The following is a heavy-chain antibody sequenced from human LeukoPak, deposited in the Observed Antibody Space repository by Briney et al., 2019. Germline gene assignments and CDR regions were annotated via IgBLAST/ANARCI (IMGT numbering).Heavy chain of an antibody. CDR2: IIPTFGTE. CDR3: ARSMVPNSYYYYGMDV. J-gene: IGHJ6*04. V-gene: IGHV1-69*01. CDR1: GGTFRSYA. Sequence: SDKVPRKASGGTFRSYAISWLRQAPAQGLEWMGGIIPTFGTENYAQNLQGRVTITADEATSTAYMEPSSLRSEDTAVYYCARSMVPNSYYYYGMDVWGKGTTVTVSS. D-gene: IGHD3-10*01.